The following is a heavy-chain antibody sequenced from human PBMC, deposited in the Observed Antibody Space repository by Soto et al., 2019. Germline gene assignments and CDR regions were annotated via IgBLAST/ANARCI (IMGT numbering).Heavy chain of an antibody. D-gene: IGHD2-21*02. CDR2: INHSGGT. V-gene: IGHV4-34*02. Sequence: QVLLQQWGAGLLKPSETLSLTCAVYGGSFSGYYWTCIRQPPGKGLEFIGEINHSGGTNYNQSLKSRFTISVDTSKNQSSLKMNSVTAADTAVYYCAIRPAGDIIFYHYHYYIDVWGAGPTVTVSS. J-gene: IGHJ6*03. CDR1: GGSFSGYY. CDR3: AIRPAGDIIFYHYHYYIDV.